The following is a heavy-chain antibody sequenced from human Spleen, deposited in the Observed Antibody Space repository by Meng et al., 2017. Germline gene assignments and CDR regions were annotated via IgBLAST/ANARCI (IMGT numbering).Heavy chain of an antibody. Sequence: VRRQQWGAGRLKPSETLSLTRVVPGGSFSDYYWSWIRQPPGKGLEWIGEINHSGSTNYNPSLESRATISVDTSQNNLSLKLSSVTAADSAVYYRARGPTTMAHDFDYWGQGTLVTVSS. CDR1: GGSFSDYY. CDR2: INHSGST. D-gene: IGHD4-11*01. CDR3: ARGPTTMAHDFDY. J-gene: IGHJ4*02. V-gene: IGHV4-34*01.